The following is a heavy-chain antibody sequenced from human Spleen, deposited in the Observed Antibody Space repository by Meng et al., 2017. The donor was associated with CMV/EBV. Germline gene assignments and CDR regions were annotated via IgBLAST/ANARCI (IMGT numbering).Heavy chain of an antibody. CDR3: ARLITMVRGVWAFDI. CDR1: GGSISSSSYY. Sequence: GGSISSSSYYWGWIRQPPGKGLEWIGSIYYSGSTYYNPSLKSRVTISVDTSKNQFSLKLSSVTAADTAVYYCARLITMVRGVWAFDIWGQGTMVTVSS. J-gene: IGHJ3*02. V-gene: IGHV4-39*01. CDR2: IYYSGST. D-gene: IGHD3-10*01.